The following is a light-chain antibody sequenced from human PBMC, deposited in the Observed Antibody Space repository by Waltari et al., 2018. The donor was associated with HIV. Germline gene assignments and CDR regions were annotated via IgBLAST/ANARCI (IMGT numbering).Light chain of an antibody. Sequence: QSPCTWPCPGTGTPGQNVSRSGPVTTHEASIGTSVTRYQHHPAEPPNLIIYDVNKRPSGVPDRFSGSKFGNTASLTISGLQTDDEADYYCCSFVGSYSWVFGGGTQLTVI. CDR2: DVN. CDR3: CSFVGSYSWV. J-gene: IGLJ3*02. V-gene: IGLV2-11*01. CDR1: THEASIGTS.